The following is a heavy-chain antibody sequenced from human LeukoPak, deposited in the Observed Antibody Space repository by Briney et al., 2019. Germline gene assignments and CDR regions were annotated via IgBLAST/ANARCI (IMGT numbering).Heavy chain of an antibody. Sequence: PGGSLRLSCAASGFTFSSYWMSWVRQAPGKGLEWVANIKQDGSDKYYVDSVKGRFTISRDNAKNSLYLQMDSLRAEDTAMYYCAREFNSFLADCSGGQCLFMSWGQGILVTVSS. D-gene: IGHD2-15*01. CDR2: IKQDGSDK. CDR1: GFTFSSYW. J-gene: IGHJ4*02. CDR3: AREFNSFLADCSGGQCLFMS. V-gene: IGHV3-7*01.